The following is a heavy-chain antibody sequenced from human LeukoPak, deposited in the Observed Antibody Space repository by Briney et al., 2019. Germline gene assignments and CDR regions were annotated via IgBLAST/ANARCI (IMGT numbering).Heavy chain of an antibody. CDR3: AKGRYSYGFFDY. CDR1: GFTFSSYA. J-gene: IGHJ4*02. CDR2: ISWNSGSI. V-gene: IGHV3-9*01. D-gene: IGHD5-18*01. Sequence: PGGSLRLSCAASGFTFSSYAMSWVRQAPGKGLEWVSGISWNSGSIGYADSVKGRFTISRDNAKNSLYLQMNSLRAEDTALYYCAKGRYSYGFFDYWGQGTLVTVSS.